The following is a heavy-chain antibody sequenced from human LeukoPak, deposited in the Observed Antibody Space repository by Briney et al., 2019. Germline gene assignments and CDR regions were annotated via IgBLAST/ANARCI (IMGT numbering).Heavy chain of an antibody. CDR2: ISSSSSYI. Sequence: GGSLRLSCAASGFTFSSYSMNWVRQAPGKGLEWVSSISSSSSYIYYADSVKGRFTISRDNAKNSLYLQMNSLRAEDTAVYYCARDDLEGYYYDSSGYDSTSDVWDQGTTITVSS. V-gene: IGHV3-21*01. D-gene: IGHD3-22*01. J-gene: IGHJ6*02. CDR1: GFTFSSYS. CDR3: ARDDLEGYYYDSSGYDSTSDV.